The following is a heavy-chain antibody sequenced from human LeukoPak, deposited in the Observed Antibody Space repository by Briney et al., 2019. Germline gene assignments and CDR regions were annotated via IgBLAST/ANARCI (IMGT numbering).Heavy chain of an antibody. CDR3: AGSAAVALGAFDI. V-gene: IGHV3-53*01. D-gene: IGHD6-19*01. Sequence: GGSLRLSCAASGFTVSSNEMSWVRQAPGKGLECVSIIYSGGSAYYADSVRGRFTISRDNSKNTLYLQMNSLRAEDTAVYYCAGSAAVALGAFDIWGQGTMVTVSS. J-gene: IGHJ3*02. CDR2: IYSGGSA. CDR1: GFTVSSNE.